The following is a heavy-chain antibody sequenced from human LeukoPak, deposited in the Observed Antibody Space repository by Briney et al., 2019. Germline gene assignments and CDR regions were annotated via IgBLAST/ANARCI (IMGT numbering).Heavy chain of an antibody. V-gene: IGHV1-69*13. J-gene: IGHJ4*02. CDR3: AKATVPLISGQFWDY. D-gene: IGHD2/OR15-2a*01. Sequence: ASVKVSCKASGGTFSSYAISWVRQAPGQGLEWMGGIIPIFGTANYAQKFQGRVTITADESTSTAYMELSSLRSEDTAVYYCAKATVPLISGQFWDYWGQGTLVTVSS. CDR2: IIPIFGTA. CDR1: GGTFSSYA.